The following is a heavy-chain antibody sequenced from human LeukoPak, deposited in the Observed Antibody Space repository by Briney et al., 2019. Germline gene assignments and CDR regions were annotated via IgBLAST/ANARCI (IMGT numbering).Heavy chain of an antibody. D-gene: IGHD1-1*01. V-gene: IGHV3-33*01. J-gene: IGHJ4*02. CDR3: ARDFRGRPRDDSYFDN. CDR2: IYYDGSSI. Sequence: GTSLRLSCAASGFTFNRYGMHWVRQAPGKGLEWVALIYYDGSSIYYADSAKGRFTISRDNSKNTLYLQMKSLRAEDTAVYYCARDFRGRPRDDSYFDNWGQGTLVSVSS. CDR1: GFTFNRYG.